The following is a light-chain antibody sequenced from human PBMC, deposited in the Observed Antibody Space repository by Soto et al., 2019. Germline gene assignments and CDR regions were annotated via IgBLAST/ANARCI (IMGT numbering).Light chain of an antibody. CDR1: QSISSY. J-gene: IGKJ4*01. Sequence: DIQMTQSRASLSASVGDRVTITCRASQSISSYLNWYQQKPGKAPKLLIYAASSLQSGVPSRFSGSGSGTDFTLTISSLQPEDFATYYCQQSYSTPHTFGGGTKVEIK. V-gene: IGKV1-39*01. CDR2: AAS. CDR3: QQSYSTPHT.